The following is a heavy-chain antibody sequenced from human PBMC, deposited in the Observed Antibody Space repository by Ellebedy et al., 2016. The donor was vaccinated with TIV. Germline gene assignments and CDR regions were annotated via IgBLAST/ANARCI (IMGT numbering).Heavy chain of an antibody. V-gene: IGHV5-51*01. CDR3: ARQDGDYGAVDF. CDR2: VFPGDSDT. CDR1: GYIFTEFW. D-gene: IGHD4-17*01. Sequence: GESLKISCQGSGYIFTEFWIGWVRQLPGKGLEWMGVVFPGDSDTKYNPSFEGQVTISVDNSVTTAYLQLSSLKASDTAMYFCARQDGDYGAVDFWGQGTLVTVSS. J-gene: IGHJ4*02.